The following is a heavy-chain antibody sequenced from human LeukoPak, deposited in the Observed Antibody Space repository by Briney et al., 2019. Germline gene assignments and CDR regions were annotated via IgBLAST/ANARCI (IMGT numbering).Heavy chain of an antibody. V-gene: IGHV3-23*01. CDR3: ARVPTTVTTVYFDY. Sequence: GGSLILSCAASGFTFSTYAMSWVRQAPGKGLQWVSSTSFNGGTTYYADYVKGRFTMSRDNSKNTLYLQMNSLRAEDTAVYYCARVPTTVTTVYFDYWGQGTLVTVSS. CDR2: TSFNGGTT. J-gene: IGHJ4*02. D-gene: IGHD4-17*01. CDR1: GFTFSTYA.